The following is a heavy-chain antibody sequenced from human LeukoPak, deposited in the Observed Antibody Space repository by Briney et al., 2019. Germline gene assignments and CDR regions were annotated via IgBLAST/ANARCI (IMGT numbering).Heavy chain of an antibody. Sequence: PSETLSLTCAVYGGSFSGYYWSWIRQPPGKGPEWIGEINHSGGTNYNPSLKSRVTISVDTSKNQFSLKLSSVTAADTAVYYCARDEVVAATLDYWGQGTLVTVSS. CDR3: ARDEVVAATLDY. J-gene: IGHJ4*02. D-gene: IGHD2-15*01. V-gene: IGHV4-34*01. CDR2: INHSGGT. CDR1: GGSFSGYY.